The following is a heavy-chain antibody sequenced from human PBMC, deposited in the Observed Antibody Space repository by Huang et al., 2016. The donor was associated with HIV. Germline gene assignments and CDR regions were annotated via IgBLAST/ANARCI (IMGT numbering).Heavy chain of an antibody. Sequence: EVQLVESGGGLVKPGGSLRLSCAASGFSFSTYSLNWVRQAPGKGLEWVSFISGSSRNIYYADSVKGRFTISRDNAENSLYLQMKSLRVEDTAVYYCARAPIYYGSGSYYRYYFDYWGQGTLVTVSS. V-gene: IGHV3-21*01. CDR1: GFSFSTYS. D-gene: IGHD3-10*01. CDR3: ARAPIYYGSGSYYRYYFDY. CDR2: ISGSSRNI. J-gene: IGHJ4*02.